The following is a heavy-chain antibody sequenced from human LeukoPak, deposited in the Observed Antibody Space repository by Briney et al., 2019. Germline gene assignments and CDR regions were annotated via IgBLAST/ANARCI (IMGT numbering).Heavy chain of an antibody. D-gene: IGHD3-22*01. V-gene: IGHV1-46*01. Sequence: ASVKVSCKASGYTFTSYYMHWVRQAPGQGLEWMGIINPSGGSTSYAQKFQGRVTMTRDTSISTAYMELSRLRSDDTAVYYCARDRYYYDSSGVYYFDYWGQGTLVTVSS. CDR1: GYTFTSYY. J-gene: IGHJ4*02. CDR2: INPSGGST. CDR3: ARDRYYYDSSGVYYFDY.